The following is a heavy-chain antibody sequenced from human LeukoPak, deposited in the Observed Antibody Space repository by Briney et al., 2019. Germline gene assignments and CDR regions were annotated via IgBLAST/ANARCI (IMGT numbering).Heavy chain of an antibody. D-gene: IGHD1-20*01. CDR2: IIPIFGTA. Sequence: ASVKVSCKTSGYPFTSYAISWVRQAPGQGLEWMGGIIPIFGTANYAQKFQGRVTITTDESTSTAYMELSSLRSEDTAVYYCARSPHSYNWNPTAFDYWGQGTLVTVSS. J-gene: IGHJ4*02. V-gene: IGHV1-69*05. CDR3: ARSPHSYNWNPTAFDY. CDR1: GYPFTSYA.